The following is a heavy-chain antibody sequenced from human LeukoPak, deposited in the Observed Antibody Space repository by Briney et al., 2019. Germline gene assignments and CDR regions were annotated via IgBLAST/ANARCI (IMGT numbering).Heavy chain of an antibody. CDR2: ISFDGNNI. D-gene: IGHD6-13*01. V-gene: IGHV3-30*03. J-gene: IGHJ4*02. Sequence: GGSLRLSCAASGFTFRSYGMHWVRQAPGKGLEWVAVISFDGNNIYYADSVKGRFTISRDNSKNMLYLQMNSLRAEDTAVYYCARDRSWPLYFDYWGQGTLVTVSS. CDR1: GFTFRSYG. CDR3: ARDRSWPLYFDY.